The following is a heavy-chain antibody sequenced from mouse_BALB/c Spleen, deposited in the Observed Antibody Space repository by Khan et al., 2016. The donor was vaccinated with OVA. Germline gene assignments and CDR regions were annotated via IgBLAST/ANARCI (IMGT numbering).Heavy chain of an antibody. CDR2: ISYSGNT. V-gene: IGHV3-2*02. CDR3: ARVDGGYFDY. CDR1: GYSITSDYA. Sequence: EVKLLESGPGLVKPSQSLSLTCTVTGYSITSDYAWNWIRQFPANKLEWMGFISYSGNTKYNPSPKSRFSITRNTSKNQFFLQLNSVTTADTATYYCARVDGGYFDYWGEGTSLTVSS. D-gene: IGHD2-3*01. J-gene: IGHJ2*02.